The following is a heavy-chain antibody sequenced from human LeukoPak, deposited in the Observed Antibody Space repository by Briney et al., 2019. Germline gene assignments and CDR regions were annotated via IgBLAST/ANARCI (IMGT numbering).Heavy chain of an antibody. D-gene: IGHD5-24*01. V-gene: IGHV3-30*02. Sequence: GSLRLSCAASGFTFNNYGMHWIRQAPGKGLEWVTFIPFDGNNDYYADSVKGRFTISRDNSKDTLYLQMNNLRAEDTAIYYCGKELKRWQQIFEYRGQGTLVTVSS. CDR3: GKELKRWQQIFEY. J-gene: IGHJ4*02. CDR1: GFTFNNYG. CDR2: IPFDGNND.